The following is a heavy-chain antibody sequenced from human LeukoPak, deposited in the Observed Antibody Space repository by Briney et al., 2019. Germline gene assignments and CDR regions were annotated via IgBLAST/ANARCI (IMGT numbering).Heavy chain of an antibody. CDR3: ASAIRDFWSGYYTRFGY. CDR1: GFTVSSNY. V-gene: IGHV3-66*01. J-gene: IGHJ4*02. D-gene: IGHD3-3*01. CDR2: IYSGGST. Sequence: GGSLRLSCAASGFTVSSNYMSWVRQAPGKGLEWVSVIYSGGSTYYADSVKGRFTISRDNSKNALYLQMNSLRAEDTAVYYCASAIRDFWSGYYTRFGYWGQGALVTVSS.